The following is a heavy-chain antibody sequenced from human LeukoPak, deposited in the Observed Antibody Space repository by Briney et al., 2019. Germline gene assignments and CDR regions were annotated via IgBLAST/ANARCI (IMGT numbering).Heavy chain of an antibody. CDR2: IYPGDSNT. D-gene: IGHD3-9*01. CDR3: ARQLGDILDV. Sequence: GESLKISCKGSGYSFTTYWIGWVRQMSGKGLEWMGIIYPGDSNTRYSPSFQGQVTISADKSISTAYLQWSSLKASDSAMYYCARQLGDILDVWGQGTTVTVSS. CDR1: GYSFTTYW. V-gene: IGHV5-51*01. J-gene: IGHJ6*02.